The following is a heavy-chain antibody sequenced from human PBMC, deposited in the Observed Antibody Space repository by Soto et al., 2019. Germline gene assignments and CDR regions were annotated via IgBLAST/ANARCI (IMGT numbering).Heavy chain of an antibody. CDR3: ARHLRTSVLAIGSLDL. Sequence: PSETLSLTCTVSGGSVSLGPYYLGWIRQPPGKGLEWIATTYDGESTYFNPSLRSRVTISVDTPKSQFSLKLKSVTAADTAVYSCARHLRTSVLAIGSLDLWGQGTLVTVSS. CDR2: TYDGEST. D-gene: IGHD2-8*02. J-gene: IGHJ5*02. CDR1: GGSVSLGPYY. V-gene: IGHV4-39*01.